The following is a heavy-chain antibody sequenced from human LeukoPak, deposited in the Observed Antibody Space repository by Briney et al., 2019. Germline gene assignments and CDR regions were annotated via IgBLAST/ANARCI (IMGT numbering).Heavy chain of an antibody. Sequence: SETLSLTCTVSGDSISSYYWSWIRQPPGKGLEWIGYIYYIGSTNYNPSLKSRVTISVDTSKNQFSLKLSSVTAADTAVYYCARYMGPYYFDYWGQGTLVTASS. V-gene: IGHV4-59*01. CDR3: ARYMGPYYFDY. CDR2: IYYIGST. D-gene: IGHD1-26*01. CDR1: GDSISSYY. J-gene: IGHJ4*02.